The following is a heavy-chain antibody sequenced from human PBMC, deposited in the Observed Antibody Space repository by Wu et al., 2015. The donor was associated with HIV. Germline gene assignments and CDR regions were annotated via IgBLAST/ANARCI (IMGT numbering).Heavy chain of an antibody. D-gene: IGHD2-2*01. CDR3: ARDRCSSTSCYGAANYYYYGMDV. Sequence: QVQLVQSGAEVKKPGSSVKVSCKASGGTFSSYAISWVRQAPGQGLEWMGRIIPIFGTANYAQKFQGRVTITADESTSTAYMELSSLRSEDTAVYYCARDRCSSTSCYGAANYYYYGMDVWGQGTTVTVSS. CDR2: IIPIFGTA. J-gene: IGHJ6*02. CDR1: GGTFSSYA. V-gene: IGHV1-69*13.